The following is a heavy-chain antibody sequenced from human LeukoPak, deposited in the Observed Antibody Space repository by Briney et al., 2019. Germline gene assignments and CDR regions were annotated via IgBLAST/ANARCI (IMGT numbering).Heavy chain of an antibody. Sequence: PSETLSLTCSVSGEPISGYSNYKWTWIRQPPGKGLEWIGYIYYHGSTNYNPSLQSRVTFSVDTSKNQFSPKLTSVTAADTAVYYCAREYSAFDYWGQGTLVTVSS. CDR1: GEPISGYSNYK. V-gene: IGHV4-61*01. J-gene: IGHJ4*02. D-gene: IGHD6-13*01. CDR3: AREYSAFDY. CDR2: IYYHGST.